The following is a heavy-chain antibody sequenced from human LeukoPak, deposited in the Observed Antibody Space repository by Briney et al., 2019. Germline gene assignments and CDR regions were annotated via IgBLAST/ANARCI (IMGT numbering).Heavy chain of an antibody. D-gene: IGHD3-10*01. CDR3: ARVIHNYGSGSSSY. CDR1: GGTFSSYA. V-gene: IGHV1-69*04. CDR2: IIPILGIA. Sequence: GASVKVSCKASGGTFSSYAISWVRQAPGQGLEWMGRIIPILGIANYAQKFQGRVTITAGKSTSTAYMELSSLRSEDTAVYYCARVIHNYGSGSSSYWGQGTLVTVSS. J-gene: IGHJ4*02.